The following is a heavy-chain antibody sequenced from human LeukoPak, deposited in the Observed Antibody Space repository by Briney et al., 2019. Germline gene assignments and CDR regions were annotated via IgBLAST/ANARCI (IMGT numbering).Heavy chain of an antibody. CDR3: AKDWVYYYGSGSYFDP. J-gene: IGHJ5*02. CDR2: ISGSGGST. CDR1: GFTFSSYA. V-gene: IGHV3-23*01. D-gene: IGHD3-10*01. Sequence: GSLRLSCAASGFTFSSYAMTWVRQAPGKGLEWVSAISGSGGSTYYAASVKGRFTISRDNSKNTLYLQMNSLRAEDTAVYYCAKDWVYYYGSGSYFDPWGQGTLVTVSS.